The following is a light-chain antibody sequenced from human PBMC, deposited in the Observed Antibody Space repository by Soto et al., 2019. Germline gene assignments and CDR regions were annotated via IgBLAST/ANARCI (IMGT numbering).Light chain of an antibody. V-gene: IGKV1-6*01. CDR3: LQDFNYPWT. J-gene: IGKJ1*01. Sequence: AIQMTQSPSSLCASVGDRVTITCRASQDIRNDLGWYQQKPGKTPKLLIFAASSLQSGVPSRFSGSGSGTDFTLTISSLQPEDFATYYCLQDFNYPWTFGQGTKVEIE. CDR1: QDIRND. CDR2: AAS.